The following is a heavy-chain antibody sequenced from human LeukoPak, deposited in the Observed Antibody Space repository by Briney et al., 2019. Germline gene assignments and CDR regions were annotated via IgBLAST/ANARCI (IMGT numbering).Heavy chain of an antibody. V-gene: IGHV3-23*01. CDR3: ARLQATVTSNWFDP. J-gene: IGHJ5*02. CDR2: ISGRGGST. D-gene: IGHD4-17*01. Sequence: GGSLRLSCAASGFTFSSYAMSWVRQAPGKGLEWVSAISGRGGSTYYADSVKGRFTISRDNSKNTLYLQMNSLRAEDTAVYYCARLQATVTSNWFDPWGQGTLVTVSS. CDR1: GFTFSSYA.